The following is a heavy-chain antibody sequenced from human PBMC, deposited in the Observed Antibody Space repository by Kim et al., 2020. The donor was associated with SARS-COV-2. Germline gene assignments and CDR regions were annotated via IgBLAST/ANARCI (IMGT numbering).Heavy chain of an antibody. D-gene: IGHD3-9*01. J-gene: IGHJ4*02. CDR1: GLSVSSNY. CDR2: FYSGYYT. V-gene: IGHV3-53*01. Sequence: GSLRLSCAVSGLSVSSNYMTWVRQAPGKGLEWVSIFYSGYYTYYADSVRGRFTISRDDSKNTLYLQMNSLRAEDTAVYYCSRGPSPWFFDYWGQGALVT. CDR3: SRGPSPWFFDY.